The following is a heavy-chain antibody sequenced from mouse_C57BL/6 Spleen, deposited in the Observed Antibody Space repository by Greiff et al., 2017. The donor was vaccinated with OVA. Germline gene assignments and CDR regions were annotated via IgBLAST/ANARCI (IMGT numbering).Heavy chain of an antibody. CDR2: IDPSDSYT. V-gene: IGHV1-69*01. CDR1: GYTFTSYW. D-gene: IGHD2-2*01. CDR3: ARRVGYYSDY. J-gene: IGHJ2*01. Sequence: VQLQQPGAELVMPGASVKLSCKASGYTFTSYWMHWVKQRPGQGLEWIGEIDPSDSYTNYNQKFKGKSTLTVDKSSSTAYMQLSSLTSEDSAVYYCARRVGYYSDYWGQGTTLTVSS.